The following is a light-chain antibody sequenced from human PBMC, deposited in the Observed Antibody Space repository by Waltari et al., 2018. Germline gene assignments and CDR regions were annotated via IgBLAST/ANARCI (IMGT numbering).Light chain of an antibody. CDR3: CSYVGSAISV. Sequence: QSALTQTASVSGSPGQAITTSCSGTSSDIGKYNLVSWYQQHPGKAPTLIIYDVNKRPSGVSNRFSGSKSGNTAFLTISGLQTADEADYYCCSYVGSAISVFGGGTKLTVL. CDR1: SSDIGKYNL. J-gene: IGLJ3*02. CDR2: DVN. V-gene: IGLV2-23*02.